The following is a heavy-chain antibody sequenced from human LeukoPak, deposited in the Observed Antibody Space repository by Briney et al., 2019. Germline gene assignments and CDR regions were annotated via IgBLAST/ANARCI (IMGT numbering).Heavy chain of an antibody. CDR1: GGSFSGYY. D-gene: IGHD2-2*02. J-gene: IGHJ4*02. V-gene: IGHV4-34*01. CDR3: ARSSRYCSSTSCYKGRYYFDY. CDR2: INHSGST. Sequence: SETLSLTCAVYGGSFSGYYWSWIRQPPGKGLEWIGEINHSGSTNYNPSLKSRVTISVDTSKNQFSLKLSSVTAADTAVYYCARSSRYCSSTSCYKGRYYFDYWGQGTLVTVSS.